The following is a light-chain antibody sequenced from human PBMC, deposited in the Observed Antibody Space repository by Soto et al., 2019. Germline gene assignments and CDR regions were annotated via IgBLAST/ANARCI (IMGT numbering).Light chain of an antibody. CDR3: GSWDSSGGAYV. CDR2: DDN. Sequence: QSVLTQPPSVSAAPGQKVTISCSGSSSNIGGNSVSWYQQLPGTAPKLFIYDDNKRPSGIPGRFSGSKSGTSATLGITGFQTGDEADYYCGSWDSSGGAYVCGAGTKGTVL. CDR1: SSNIGGNS. J-gene: IGLJ1*01. V-gene: IGLV1-51*01.